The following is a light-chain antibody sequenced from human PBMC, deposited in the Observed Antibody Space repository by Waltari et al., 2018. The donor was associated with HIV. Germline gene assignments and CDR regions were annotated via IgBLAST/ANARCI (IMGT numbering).Light chain of an antibody. CDR2: DKN. CDR3: ASRDNNGKRVL. V-gene: IGLV3-19*01. J-gene: IGLJ3*02. CDR1: SLRNYY. Sequence: SSELTQDPIVSVTLGQTVTITCQGDSLRNYYASWHQLKSGQAPILVIYDKNTRPSGIPDRFSGSTSGNPASLTITGSQAEDEADYFGASRDNNGKRVLFGGGTKLTVL.